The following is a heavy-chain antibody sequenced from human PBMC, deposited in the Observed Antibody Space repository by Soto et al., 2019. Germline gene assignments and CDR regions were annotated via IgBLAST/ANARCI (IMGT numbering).Heavy chain of an antibody. D-gene: IGHD3-3*01. Sequence: GGSLRLSCAASGFTFSSYAMSWVRQAPGKGLEWVSTISGSGGSTYYADSVKGRFTISRDNSKNTLYLQMNSLRAEDTAVYYCAKGALYSDWYYYMDVWGKGTTVTVSS. CDR3: AKGALYSDWYYYMDV. J-gene: IGHJ6*03. CDR1: GFTFSSYA. V-gene: IGHV3-23*01. CDR2: ISGSGGST.